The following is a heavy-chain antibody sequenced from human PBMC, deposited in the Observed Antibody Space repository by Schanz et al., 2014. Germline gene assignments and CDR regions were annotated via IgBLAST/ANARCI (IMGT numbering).Heavy chain of an antibody. V-gene: IGHV3-30*09. J-gene: IGHJ4*02. D-gene: IGHD3-10*01. CDR3: ARGDMVRGGFDY. Sequence: QVQLVESGGGVVQPGGSLRLSCAASRFTFSTYAMHWVRQAPGKGLGWRAVISTDGFNKFYADSVKGRFAISRATANTALYLQINSLRTDDTAVYYWARGDMVRGGFDYWGQGTLVTVSS. CDR2: ISTDGFNK. CDR1: RFTFSTYA.